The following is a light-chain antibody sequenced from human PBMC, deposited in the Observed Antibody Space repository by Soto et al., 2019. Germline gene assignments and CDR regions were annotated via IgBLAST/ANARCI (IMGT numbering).Light chain of an antibody. J-gene: IGLJ3*02. V-gene: IGLV6-57*04. CDR3: QSYDSSNQV. Sequence: NFMLTQPHSVSESPGKTVTISCTRSTGSIASNYVQWYQQRPGSAPTTMIYKDDQRPSGVPGRFSGAIDSSSNSASLTISGLKTDDEADYYCQSYDSSNQVFGGGTKLTVL. CDR1: TGSIASNY. CDR2: KDD.